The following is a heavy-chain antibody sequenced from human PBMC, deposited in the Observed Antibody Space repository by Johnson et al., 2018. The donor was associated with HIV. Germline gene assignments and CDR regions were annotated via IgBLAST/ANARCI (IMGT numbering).Heavy chain of an antibody. J-gene: IGHJ3*02. CDR3: AKDKGKWELLGAFDI. CDR2: MSYAGREK. CDR1: GFKFSDFA. V-gene: IGHV3-30*04. Sequence: QVQLVESGGGVVQPGRSLRLSCAASGFKFSDFAMHWVRQIPGKGLEWVAVMSYAGREKYYTDSVKGRFTISRDNSKNTLYLQMNSLRAEDTAVYYCAKDKGKWELLGAFDIWGQGTMVTVSS. D-gene: IGHD1-26*01.